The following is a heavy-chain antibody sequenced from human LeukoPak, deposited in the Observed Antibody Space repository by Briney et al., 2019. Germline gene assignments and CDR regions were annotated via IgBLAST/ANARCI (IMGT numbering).Heavy chain of an antibody. V-gene: IGHV4-59*12. CDR3: ASQGAYCGGDCYSHYFDY. J-gene: IGHJ4*02. CDR2: IYYSGST. Sequence: SETLSLTCTVSGGSISSYYWSWIRQPPGKGLEWIGYIYYSGSTNYNPSLKSRVTISVDTSKNQFSLKLSSVTAADTAVYYCASQGAYCGGDCYSHYFDYWGQGTLVTVSS. CDR1: GGSISSYY. D-gene: IGHD2-21*02.